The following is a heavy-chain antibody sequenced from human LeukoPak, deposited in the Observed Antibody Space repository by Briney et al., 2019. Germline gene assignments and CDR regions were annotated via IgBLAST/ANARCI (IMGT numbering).Heavy chain of an antibody. CDR2: IIPILGIA. V-gene: IGHV1-69*04. Sequence: ASVKVSCKASGGTFSSYAISWVRQAPGQGLEWMGRIIPILGIANYAQKFQGRVTITADKSTSTAYMELSSLRSEDTAVYYCARDMGYCSGGSCSYYGMDVWGQGTTVTVSS. CDR1: GGTFSSYA. D-gene: IGHD2-15*01. J-gene: IGHJ6*02. CDR3: ARDMGYCSGGSCSYYGMDV.